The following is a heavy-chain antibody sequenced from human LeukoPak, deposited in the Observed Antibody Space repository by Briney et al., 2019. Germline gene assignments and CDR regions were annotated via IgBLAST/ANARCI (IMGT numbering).Heavy chain of an antibody. D-gene: IGHD5-18*01. CDR3: ARELQVWSPDFDY. CDR2: ISSSSSYI. Sequence: GGSLRLSCAASGFTFSSYTMTWVRQAPGKGLEWVSSISSSSSYIYYADSVKGRFTISRDNAKNPLYLQMNSLRAEDAAVYYCARELQVWSPDFDYWGQGTLVTVSS. J-gene: IGHJ4*02. V-gene: IGHV3-21*01. CDR1: GFTFSSYT.